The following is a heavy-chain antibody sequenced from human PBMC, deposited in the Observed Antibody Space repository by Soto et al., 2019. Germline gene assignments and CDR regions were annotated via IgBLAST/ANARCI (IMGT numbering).Heavy chain of an antibody. CDR1: GGSFSGYY. CDR2: INHSGST. Sequence: QVQLQQWGAGLLKPSETLSLTCAVYGGSFSGYYWSWIRQPPGKGLEWIGEINHSGSTNYNPSLKSRVTISVDTSKNQFSLKLSSVTAADTAVYYCARGGSHDYGDYWDASDIWGQGTMVTVSS. D-gene: IGHD4-17*01. CDR3: ARGGSHDYGDYWDASDI. J-gene: IGHJ3*02. V-gene: IGHV4-34*01.